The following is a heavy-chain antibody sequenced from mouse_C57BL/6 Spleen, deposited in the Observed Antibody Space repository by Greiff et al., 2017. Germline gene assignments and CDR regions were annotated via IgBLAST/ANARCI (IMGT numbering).Heavy chain of an antibody. Sequence: VNVVESGPELVKPGASVKISCKASGYAFSSSWMNWVKPRPGQGLEWIGRIYPGGGDTNYHGKFKGKATLTAAKSSSTAYMQLSRLTSEDSAVYIGARGNSGSSLGYFDVWGTGTTVTVSS. CDR3: ARGNSGSSLGYFDV. J-gene: IGHJ1*03. D-gene: IGHD1-1*01. CDR1: GYAFSSSW. CDR2: IYPGGGDT. V-gene: IGHV1-82*01.